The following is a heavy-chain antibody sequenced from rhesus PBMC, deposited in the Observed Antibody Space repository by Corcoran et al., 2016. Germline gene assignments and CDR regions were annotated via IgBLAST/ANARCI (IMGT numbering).Heavy chain of an antibody. CDR2: INPKTGGT. V-gene: IGHV1-138*01. Sequence: QVQLVQSGAEVMKPGSSVRVSCTASGYTFTDYYMPWVRQAPGQGLEWMGEINPKTGGTNDAQKFQGRVTMTRDTSTSTAYMELSSLRSEDTAVYYCARRRVTTVAAAYWGQGVLVTVSS. CDR3: ARRRVTTVAAAY. CDR1: GYTFTDYY. D-gene: IGHD4-29*01. J-gene: IGHJ4*01.